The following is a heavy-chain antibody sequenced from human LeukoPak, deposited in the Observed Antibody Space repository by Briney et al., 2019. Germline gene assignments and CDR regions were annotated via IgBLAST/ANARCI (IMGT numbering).Heavy chain of an antibody. J-gene: IGHJ4*02. CDR1: GFTFKNYW. D-gene: IGHD5-18*01. V-gene: IGHV3-74*01. CDR2: IDHDGSGT. Sequence: GGSLRLSCAASGFTFKNYWMHWVRQAPGTGLVWVSRIDHDGSGTSYAASVKGRFTVSRDNAKSTLYLQMNTLRAVDTAVYYCVRDLPQTGYSYDYWGQGTLVTVSS. CDR3: VRDLPQTGYSYDY.